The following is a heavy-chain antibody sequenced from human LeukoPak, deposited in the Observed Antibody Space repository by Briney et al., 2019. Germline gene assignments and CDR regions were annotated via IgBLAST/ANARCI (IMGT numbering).Heavy chain of an antibody. CDR3: AKDRCSNGVGCYYYYMDV. J-gene: IGHJ6*03. CDR2: ISSSSSYI. V-gene: IGHV3-21*01. D-gene: IGHD2-8*01. Sequence: RAGGSLRLSCAASGFTFSSYAMSWVRQAPGKGLEWVSSISSSSSYIYYADSVKGRFTISRDNAKNSLYLQMNSLRAEDTAVYYCAKDRCSNGVGCYYYYMDVWGKGTTVTISS. CDR1: GFTFSSYA.